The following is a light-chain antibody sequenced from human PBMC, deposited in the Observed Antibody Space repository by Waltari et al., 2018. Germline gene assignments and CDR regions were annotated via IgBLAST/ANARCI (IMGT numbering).Light chain of an antibody. V-gene: IGLV2-8*01. Sequence: QSALTQPPSASGSPGQSVTFSCTGTSGDFGTFNYVSWYQQHPGKAPKLIISGVTKRPSGVPDRFSGSKSGNTASLTVSGLQAEDEADYYCSSYGGSNNLVFGGGTKLTVL. J-gene: IGLJ3*02. CDR3: SSYGGSNNLV. CDR1: SGDFGTFNY. CDR2: GVT.